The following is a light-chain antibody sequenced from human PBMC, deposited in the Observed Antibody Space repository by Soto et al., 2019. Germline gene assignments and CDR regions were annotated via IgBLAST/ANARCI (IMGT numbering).Light chain of an antibody. J-gene: IGLJ2*01. V-gene: IGLV1-40*01. CDR3: QSYDSSLSGYVV. CDR1: SSNIGAGYD. Sequence: QSVLTQPPSVSGAQGQRVTISCTGSSSNIGAGYDVHWYQQLPGTAPKLLIYGNSNRPSGVPDRFSGSKSGTSASLAITGLQAEDEADYYCQSYDSSLSGYVVFGGGTQLTVL. CDR2: GNS.